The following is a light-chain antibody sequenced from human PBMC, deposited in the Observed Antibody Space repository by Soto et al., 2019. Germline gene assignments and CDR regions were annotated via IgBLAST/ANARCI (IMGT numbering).Light chain of an antibody. Sequence: EIVMPQSPATLSVSPGERATLSCRASQSVSGNLAWYQQKPGQAPRLLIYGASTGATGIPARFSGSGSGTEFTLTISSLQSEDFAVYYCQQYNNWPRTFGQGTKVEIK. J-gene: IGKJ1*01. CDR1: QSVSGN. CDR2: GAS. V-gene: IGKV3-15*01. CDR3: QQYNNWPRT.